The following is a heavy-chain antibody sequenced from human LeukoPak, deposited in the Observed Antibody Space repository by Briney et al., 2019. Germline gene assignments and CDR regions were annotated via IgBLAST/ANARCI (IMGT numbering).Heavy chain of an antibody. Sequence: GRSLRLSCAASGFTFSSYGMHWVRQAPGKGLEWVAVISYDGSNKYYADSVKGRFTISRDTSRSTLYLQMNSLRAEDAAVYYCAKAPVTSCRGAFCYPFDYWGQGTLVTVSS. V-gene: IGHV3-30*18. CDR2: ISYDGSNK. CDR3: AKAPVTSCRGAFCYPFDY. J-gene: IGHJ4*02. CDR1: GFTFSSYG. D-gene: IGHD2-15*01.